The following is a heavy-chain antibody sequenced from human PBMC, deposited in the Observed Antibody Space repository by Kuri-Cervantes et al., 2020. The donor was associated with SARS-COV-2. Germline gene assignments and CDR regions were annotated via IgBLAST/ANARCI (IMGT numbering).Heavy chain of an antibody. CDR3: ARESVYQLLMVDAFDI. J-gene: IGHJ3*02. V-gene: IGHV1-46*01. CDR1: GYTFTSYY. Sequence: ASGKGSCKASGYTFTSYYMHCVRQAPGQGLEWMGIINPSGGSTSYAQKFQGRVTMTRDTSTSTVYMELSSLRAEDTAVYYCARESVYQLLMVDAFDIWGQGTMVTVSS. D-gene: IGHD2-2*01. CDR2: INPSGGST.